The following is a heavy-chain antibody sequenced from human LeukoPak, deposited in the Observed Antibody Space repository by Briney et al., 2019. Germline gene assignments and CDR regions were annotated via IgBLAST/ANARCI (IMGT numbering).Heavy chain of an antibody. J-gene: IGHJ2*01. CDR1: GIIFSNYA. Sequence: GGSLRLPCAASGIIFSNYAMHWVRQGPGKGLECISTISSDGGSTYYANSVKGRFTISRDNSKNTLYLQMGSLRAEDMAVYYCARGRQGAKTRYFDLWGRGTRVTVSS. D-gene: IGHD1-26*01. CDR3: ARGRQGAKTRYFDL. CDR2: ISSDGGST. V-gene: IGHV3-64*01.